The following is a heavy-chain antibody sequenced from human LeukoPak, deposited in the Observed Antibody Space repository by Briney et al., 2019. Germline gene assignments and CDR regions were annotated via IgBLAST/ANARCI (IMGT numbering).Heavy chain of an antibody. V-gene: IGHV4-61*02. Sequence: SETLSLTCTVSGGSISSGGYYWSWIRQHPGKGLEWIGRIYTSGSTNYNPSLKSRVTMSVDTSKNQFSLKLSSVTAADTAVYYCARGGSDSSSDYWGQGTLVTVSS. CDR1: GGSISSGGYY. CDR3: ARGGSDSSSDY. CDR2: IYTSGST. D-gene: IGHD6-13*01. J-gene: IGHJ4*02.